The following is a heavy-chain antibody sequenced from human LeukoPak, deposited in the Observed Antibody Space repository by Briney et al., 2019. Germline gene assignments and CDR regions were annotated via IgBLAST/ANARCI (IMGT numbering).Heavy chain of an antibody. CDR3: ARESGDGYRPMPHNWFDP. V-gene: IGHV1-69*13. Sequence: SVKVSCKASGGTFSSYAISWVRQAPGQGLEWMGGIIPIFGTANYAQKFQGRVTITADESTSTAYMELSSLRSDDTAVYYCARESGDGYRPMPHNWFDPWGQGTLVTVSS. CDR1: GGTFSSYA. CDR2: IIPIFGTA. D-gene: IGHD2-2*01. J-gene: IGHJ5*02.